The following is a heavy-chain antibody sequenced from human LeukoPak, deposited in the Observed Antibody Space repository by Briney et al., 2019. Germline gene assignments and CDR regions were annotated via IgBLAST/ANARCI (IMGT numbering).Heavy chain of an antibody. Sequence: SETLSLTCTVSGGSITSYFWSWIRQPPGKGLEWIGYISYTGSTNYNPSLKSRVAMSVDTSKKQLSLRLTSVTAADTAVYYCARRDDYNQGIDYWGQGALVTVSS. D-gene: IGHD5-24*01. CDR2: ISYTGST. J-gene: IGHJ4*02. CDR1: GGSITSYF. CDR3: ARRDDYNQGIDY. V-gene: IGHV4-59*01.